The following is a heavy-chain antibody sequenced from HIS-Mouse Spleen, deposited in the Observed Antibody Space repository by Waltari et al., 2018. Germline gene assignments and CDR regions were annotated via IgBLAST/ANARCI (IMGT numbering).Heavy chain of an antibody. D-gene: IGHD3-3*01. Sequence: QVKLQESGPGLVKPSETLSLTCTVSGGSISSYYWSWLRQPAGQGLEWLGRIYTSGSTNYNPSLKSRVTMSVDTSKNQFSLKLSSVTAADTAVYYCARDFHDFWSGYYGGDKKHDAFDIWGQGTMVTVSS. V-gene: IGHV4-4*07. CDR3: ARDFHDFWSGYYGGDKKHDAFDI. CDR2: IYTSGST. CDR1: GGSISSYY. J-gene: IGHJ3*02.